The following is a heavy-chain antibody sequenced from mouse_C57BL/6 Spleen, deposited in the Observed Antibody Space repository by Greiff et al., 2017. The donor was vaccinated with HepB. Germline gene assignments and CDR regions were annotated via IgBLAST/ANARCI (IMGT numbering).Heavy chain of an antibody. D-gene: IGHD4-1*01. V-gene: IGHV14-2*01. CDR3: ARDRTGTGFAY. CDR1: GFNIKDYY. Sequence: EVKLMESGAELVKPGASVKLSCTASGFNIKDYYMHWVKQRTEQGLEWIGRIDPEDGETKYAPKFQGKATITADTPSNTAYLQLSSLTSEDTAVYYCARDRTGTGFAYWGQGTLVTVSA. J-gene: IGHJ3*01. CDR2: IDPEDGET.